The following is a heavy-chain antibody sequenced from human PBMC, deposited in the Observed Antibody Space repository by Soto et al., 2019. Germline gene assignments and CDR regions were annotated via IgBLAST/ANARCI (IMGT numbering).Heavy chain of an antibody. CDR2: IYWDDDK. CDR1: GFSLSTSGVG. D-gene: IGHD3-10*01. J-gene: IGHJ6*02. V-gene: IGHV2-5*02. CDR3: AHPAGLLWFGEFPVGYYGMEV. Sequence: QITLKESGPTLVKPTQTLTLTCTFSGFSLSTSGVGVGWIRQPPGNALEWLALIYWDDDKRYSPSLKSRLTITKDTSQNQVVLTMSNMDPVDTATYYGAHPAGLLWFGEFPVGYYGMEVWGQGTTVTVS.